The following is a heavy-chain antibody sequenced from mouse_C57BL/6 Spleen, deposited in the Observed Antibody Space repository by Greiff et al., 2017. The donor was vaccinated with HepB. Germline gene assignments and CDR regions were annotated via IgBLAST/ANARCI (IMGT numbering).Heavy chain of an antibody. CDR3: ARGSSGYRFAY. CDR2: IDPSDSET. D-gene: IGHD3-2*02. CDR1: GYTFTSYW. Sequence: QVQLQQSGAELVRPGSSVKLSCKASGYTFTSYWMHWVKQRPIQGLEWIGNIDPSDSETHYNQKFKDKATLTVDKSSSTAYMQLSSLTSEDSAVYYCARGSSGYRFAYWGQGTLVTVSA. J-gene: IGHJ3*01. V-gene: IGHV1-52*01.